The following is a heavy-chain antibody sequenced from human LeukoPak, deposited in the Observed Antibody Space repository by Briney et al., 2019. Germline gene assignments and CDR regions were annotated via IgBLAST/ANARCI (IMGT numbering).Heavy chain of an antibody. CDR2: IYSGIRT. CDR3: ARDGGSGWSSAFLDH. J-gene: IGHJ4*02. Sequence: GGCLRLSCAASGFSVSVNYIGSVRQDRGKGLGWVSAIYSGIRTDTADSGKGRFTISRHNSNSTLYLQISSLRAEDTGLYYCARDGGSGWSSAFLDHWGQGTLVTVSS. V-gene: IGHV3-53*01. D-gene: IGHD6-19*01. CDR1: GFSVSVNY.